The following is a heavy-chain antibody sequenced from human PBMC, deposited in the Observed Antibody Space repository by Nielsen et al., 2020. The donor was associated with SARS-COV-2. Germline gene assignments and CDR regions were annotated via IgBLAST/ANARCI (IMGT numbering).Heavy chain of an antibody. V-gene: IGHV1-18*04. CDR3: ARNGEYGSNMGGCWFDT. CDR2: ISTSNGNT. D-gene: IGHD4-23*01. CDR1: GYTFTNYD. J-gene: IGHJ5*02. Sequence: ASVKVSCKASGYTFTNYDITWVRQAPGQGLEWMGWISTSNGNTNSAQKLQGRVTMTTDTSTSTAYMELRSLRSDDTAVYYCARNGEYGSNMGGCWFDTWGQGTLVTVSS.